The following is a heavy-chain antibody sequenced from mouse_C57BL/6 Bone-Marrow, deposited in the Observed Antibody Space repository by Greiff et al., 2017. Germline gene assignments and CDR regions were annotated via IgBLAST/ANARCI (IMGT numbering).Heavy chain of an antibody. V-gene: IGHV1-55*01. CDR1: GYTFTSSW. Sequence: VQLQQPGAELVKPGASVKMSCKASGYTFTSSWITWVKQRPGQGLEWIGDIYPGSGSTNYNEKFKSKATLTVDTSSSTAYMQLSSLTAEDSAVYYCARWKIYYSFDYWGQGTTLTVSS. CDR2: IYPGSGST. J-gene: IGHJ2*01. CDR3: ARWKIYYSFDY. D-gene: IGHD2-12*01.